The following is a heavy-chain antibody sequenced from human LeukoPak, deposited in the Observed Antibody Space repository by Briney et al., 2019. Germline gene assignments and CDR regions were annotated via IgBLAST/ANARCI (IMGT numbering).Heavy chain of an antibody. Sequence: PGGSLRLSCAASGFTFTNYWMSWVRQAPGKGLEWVASIKQDASDKYYVDSVKGRFTISRDNVKNSLFLQMISLRAEDTALYYCVRDPVDYWGQGILVTVSS. J-gene: IGHJ4*02. CDR3: VRDPVDY. CDR2: IKQDASDK. V-gene: IGHV3-7*01. CDR1: GFTFTNYW.